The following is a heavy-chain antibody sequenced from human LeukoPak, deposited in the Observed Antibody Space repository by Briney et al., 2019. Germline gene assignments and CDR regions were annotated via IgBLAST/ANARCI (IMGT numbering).Heavy chain of an antibody. CDR2: ISAYNGNT. J-gene: IGHJ4*02. CDR1: GYTFTSYG. Sequence: ASVKVSCKASGYTFTSYGISWVRQAPGQGLEWMGWISAYNGNTNYAQKLQGRVTMTRDTSTSTVYMELSSLRSEDTAVYYCARGGGEGYSYGPFDYWGQGTLVTVSS. CDR3: ARGGGEGYSYGPFDY. V-gene: IGHV1-18*01. D-gene: IGHD5-18*01.